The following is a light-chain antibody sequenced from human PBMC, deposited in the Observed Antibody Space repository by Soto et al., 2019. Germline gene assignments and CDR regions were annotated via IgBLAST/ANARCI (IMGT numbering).Light chain of an antibody. Sequence: DIQMTQCPATRSGCVGDRVTITCRASRTISSWLAWYQKKPGTAPKLLISKASTLKSGVPSRFSGCGSGTGCTPTNSSLQCDEFAPYIGTEYNRYRTVGQGTKVDIK. V-gene: IGKV1-5*03. CDR2: KAS. CDR3: TEYNRYRT. J-gene: IGKJ1*01. CDR1: RTISSW.